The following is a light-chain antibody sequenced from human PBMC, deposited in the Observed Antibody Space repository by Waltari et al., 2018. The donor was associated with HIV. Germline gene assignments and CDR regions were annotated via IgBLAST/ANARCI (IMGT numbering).Light chain of an antibody. CDR1: NSDIGTYNY. J-gene: IGLJ2*01. CDR3: SSYTATKILV. V-gene: IGLV2-14*03. Sequence: QSALTQPASVSGSPGQSITIPCTGTNSDIGTYNYVSWYQQQSGKAPRLLFSDVNNRPSGGSNRVSGSKAGNTASLSISGLQAEDEGKYYCSSYTATKILVFGGGTDVTVL. CDR2: DVN.